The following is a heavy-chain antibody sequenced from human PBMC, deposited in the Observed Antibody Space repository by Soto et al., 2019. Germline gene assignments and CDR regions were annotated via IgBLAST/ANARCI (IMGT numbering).Heavy chain of an antibody. CDR3: ARDNIAVAGPFDP. CDR1: GGSISSGGYY. CDR2: IYYSGST. Sequence: QVQLQESGPGLVKPSQTLSLTCTVSGGSISSGGYYWSWIRQHPGKGLEWIGYIYYSGSTYYNPSLKSRVTISVDTSKNQFSLKLSSVTAADTAVYCCARDNIAVAGPFDPWGQGTLVTVSS. J-gene: IGHJ5*02. D-gene: IGHD6-19*01. V-gene: IGHV4-31*03.